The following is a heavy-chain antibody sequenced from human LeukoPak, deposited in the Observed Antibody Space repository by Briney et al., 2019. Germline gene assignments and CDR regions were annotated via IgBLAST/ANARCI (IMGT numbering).Heavy chain of an antibody. V-gene: IGHV3-21*01. Sequence: GGSLRLSCAASGFTFTSHTMNWVRQAPGKGLEWVSSIGIDTTTIYYADSVKGRFTISRDNAKNSLYLQMSSLRADDTAVFYCARSVMAAGATRASDIWGQGTMVTVSS. J-gene: IGHJ3*02. CDR1: GFTFTSHT. D-gene: IGHD6-13*01. CDR3: ARSVMAAGATRASDI. CDR2: IGIDTTTI.